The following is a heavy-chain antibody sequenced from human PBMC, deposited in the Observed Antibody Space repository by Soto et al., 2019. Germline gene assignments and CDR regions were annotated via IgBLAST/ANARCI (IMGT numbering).Heavy chain of an antibody. CDR3: ARASRNYYDSSGYLYYFDY. CDR1: GDTYSRYT. Sequence: SVKGACKTSGDTYSRYTGSWVRQAKGQGLEWKGRIIPILGSTYYAGSVKGRFTISRDNSKNTLYLQMNSLRAEDTAVYYCARASRNYYDSSGYLYYFDYWGQGTLVTVSS. CDR2: IIPILGST. J-gene: IGHJ4*02. V-gene: IGHV1-69*08. D-gene: IGHD3-22*01.